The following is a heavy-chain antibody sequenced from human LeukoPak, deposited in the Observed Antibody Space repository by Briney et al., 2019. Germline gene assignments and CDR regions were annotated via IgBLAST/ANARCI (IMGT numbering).Heavy chain of an antibody. CDR2: ISGSGGST. Sequence: GGSLRLSCAASGFTFSSYSMNWVRQAPGKGLEWVSAISGSGGSTYYADSVKGLFTISRDNSKNTLYLQMNSLRAEDTAVYYCAKPRGVGATYYFDYWGQGTLVTVSS. CDR1: GFTFSSYS. D-gene: IGHD1-26*01. CDR3: AKPRGVGATYYFDY. V-gene: IGHV3-23*01. J-gene: IGHJ4*02.